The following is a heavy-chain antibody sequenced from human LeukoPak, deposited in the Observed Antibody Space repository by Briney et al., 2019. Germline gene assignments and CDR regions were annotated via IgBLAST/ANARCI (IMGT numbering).Heavy chain of an antibody. Sequence: PSETLSLTCTVSGGPISSYYWSWIRQPPGKGLEWIGYIYYSGSTNYNPSLKSRVTMSVDTSKNQFSLKLSSVTAADTAVYYCARQRVNSAGVDYWGQGTLVTVSS. J-gene: IGHJ4*02. D-gene: IGHD6-13*01. V-gene: IGHV4-59*08. CDR3: ARQRVNSAGVDY. CDR2: IYYSGST. CDR1: GGPISSYY.